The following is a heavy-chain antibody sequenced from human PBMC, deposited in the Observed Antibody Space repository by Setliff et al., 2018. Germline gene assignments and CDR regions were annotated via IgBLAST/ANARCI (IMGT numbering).Heavy chain of an antibody. Sequence: GGSLRLSCAASGFTFSDYYMSWIRQAPGKGLEWVSSITGSGGGTYYADSVKGRFAISRDNARNSLYLQMNSLRVEDTAVYYCARDGYPGTSWGQGTLVTVSS. CDR2: ITGSGGGT. D-gene: IGHD2-2*03. CDR3: ARDGYPGTS. CDR1: GFTFSDYY. J-gene: IGHJ5*02. V-gene: IGHV3-11*01.